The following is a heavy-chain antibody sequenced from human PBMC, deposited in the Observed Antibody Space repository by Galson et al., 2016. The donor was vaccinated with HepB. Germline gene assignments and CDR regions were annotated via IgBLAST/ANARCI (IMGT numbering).Heavy chain of an antibody. Sequence: SLRLSCAASGFTFSSYSMNWVRQAPGKGLEWVSSISSTSSFIYYADSLKGRFTISRDNAKNSLYLQMNSLRAEDTAVYYCASMPYCTTTSCGPSHRGYYYHYEGMDVWGQGTTVTVSS. D-gene: IGHD2-2*01. CDR3: ASMPYCTTTSCGPSHRGYYYHYEGMDV. J-gene: IGHJ6*02. CDR1: GFTFSSYS. CDR2: ISSTSSFI. V-gene: IGHV3-21*01.